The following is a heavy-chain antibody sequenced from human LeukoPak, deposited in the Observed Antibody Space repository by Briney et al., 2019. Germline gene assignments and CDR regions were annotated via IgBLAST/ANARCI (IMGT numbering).Heavy chain of an antibody. V-gene: IGHV1-2*02. CDR1: GYTFTGYY. CDR2: INPNSGGT. Sequence: ASVKASCKASGYTFTGYYVHWVRQAPGQGLEWMGWINPNSGGTNYAQKFQGRVTMTRDTSISTAYMELSRLRSDDTAVYYCAREIAAAVDYWGQGTLVTVSS. CDR3: AREIAAAVDY. D-gene: IGHD6-13*01. J-gene: IGHJ4*02.